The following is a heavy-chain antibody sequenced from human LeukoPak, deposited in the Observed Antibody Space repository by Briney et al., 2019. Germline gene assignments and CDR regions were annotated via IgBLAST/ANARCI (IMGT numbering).Heavy chain of an antibody. CDR3: ARSGYIYGLDY. CDR1: GYTFSGYY. CDR2: IRYNSGGT. V-gene: IGHV1-2*02. Sequence: ASVKVSCDASGYTFSGYYIHWVRQAHGQGLELMGWIRYNSGGTNYAQKFQGRVTMTRDTSISTVYMELSRLTSDDTAVYYCARSGYIYGLDYWGQGTLVTVSS. J-gene: IGHJ4*02. D-gene: IGHD5-18*01.